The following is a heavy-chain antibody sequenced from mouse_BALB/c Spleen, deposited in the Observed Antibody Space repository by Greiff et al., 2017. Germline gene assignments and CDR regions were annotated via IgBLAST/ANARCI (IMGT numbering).Heavy chain of an antibody. CDR3: AREWLAY. CDR2: ISSGGSYT. V-gene: IGHV5-9-4*01. J-gene: IGHJ3*01. Sequence: EVNLVESGGGLVKPGGSLKLSCAASGFTFSSYAMSWVRQSPEKRLEWVAEISSGGSYTYYPDTVTGRFTISRDNAKNTLYLEMSSLRSEDTAMYYCAREWLAYWGQGTLVTVSA. CDR1: GFTFSSYA.